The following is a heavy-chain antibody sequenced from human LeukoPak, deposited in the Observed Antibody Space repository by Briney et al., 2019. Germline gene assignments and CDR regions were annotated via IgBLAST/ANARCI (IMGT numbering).Heavy chain of an antibody. J-gene: IGHJ4*02. CDR1: GYTFTGYY. D-gene: IGHD3-3*01. CDR2: INPNSGGT. V-gene: IGHV1-2*02. CDR3: ARVRAVVLRFLEWLLADY. Sequence: ASVKVSCKASGYTFTGYYMHWVRQAPGQGLEWMGWINPNSGGTNYAQKFQGRVTMTRDTSISTAYMELSRLRSDDTAVYYCARVRAVVLRFLEWLLADYWGQGTLVTVSS.